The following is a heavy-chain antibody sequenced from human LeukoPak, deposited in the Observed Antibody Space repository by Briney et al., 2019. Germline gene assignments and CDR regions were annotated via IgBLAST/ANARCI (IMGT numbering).Heavy chain of an antibody. V-gene: IGHV4-59*03. CDR2: IHYSGST. J-gene: IGHJ6*02. CDR1: GGSISGFY. D-gene: IGHD3-16*01. CDR3: AKFGLYYNMDV. Sequence: SETLSLTCAVSGGSISGFYWTWIRQPPGKGLEFIGQIHYSGSTDYNPSLKRRITMSVDTSKNQFFLSLNSVTAVDTAVYYCAKFGLYYNMDVWGQGTTVTVSS.